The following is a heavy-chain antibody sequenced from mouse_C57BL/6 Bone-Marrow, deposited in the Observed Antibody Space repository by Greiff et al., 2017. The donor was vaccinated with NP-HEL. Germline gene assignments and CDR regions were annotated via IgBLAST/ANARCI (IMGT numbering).Heavy chain of an antibody. CDR3: YYDYDDAMDY. Sequence: VQLQESGPELVKPGASVKLSCKASGYTFTSYDINWVKQRPGQGLEWIGWIYPRDGSTKYNEKFKGKATLTVDTSSSTAYMELHSLTSEDSAVYFCYYDYDDAMDYWGQGTSVTVSS. CDR1: GYTFTSYD. J-gene: IGHJ4*01. D-gene: IGHD2-4*01. CDR2: IYPRDGST. V-gene: IGHV1-85*01.